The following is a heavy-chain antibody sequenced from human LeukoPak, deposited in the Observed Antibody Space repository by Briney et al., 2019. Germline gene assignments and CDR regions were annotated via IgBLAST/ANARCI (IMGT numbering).Heavy chain of an antibody. D-gene: IGHD4-17*01. CDR2: IIPIFGTA. Sequence: SVKVSCKASGGTFGSYAISWVRQAPGQGLEWMGRIIPIFGTANYAQKFQGRVTITTDESTSTAYMELSSLRSEDTAVYYCARDGLYGDYLLDYWGQGTLVTVSS. J-gene: IGHJ4*02. V-gene: IGHV1-69*05. CDR3: ARDGLYGDYLLDY. CDR1: GGTFGSYA.